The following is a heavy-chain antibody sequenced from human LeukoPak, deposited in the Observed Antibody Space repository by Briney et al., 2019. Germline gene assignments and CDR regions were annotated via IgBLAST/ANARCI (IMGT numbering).Heavy chain of an antibody. Sequence: ASVKVSCKPSGYTFTSYYMHWVRQAPGQGLEWMGIINPSGGSTSYARKFQGRVTMTRDTSTSTVYMELSSLRSEDTAVYYCARDGWGIVVVPAPFGYFDYWGQGTLVTVSS. D-gene: IGHD2-2*01. V-gene: IGHV1-46*01. CDR1: GYTFTSYY. J-gene: IGHJ4*02. CDR2: INPSGGST. CDR3: ARDGWGIVVVPAPFGYFDY.